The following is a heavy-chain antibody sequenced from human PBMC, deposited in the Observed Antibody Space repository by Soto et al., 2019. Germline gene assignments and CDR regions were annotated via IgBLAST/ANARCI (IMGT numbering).Heavy chain of an antibody. CDR2: ISYDGSNK. Sequence: PGGSLRLSCAASGFTFSSYGMHWVRQAPGKGLEWVAVISYDGSNKYYADSVKGRFTISRDNSKNTLYLQMNSLRAEDTAVYYCAKDHYYDSSGYPWGQGTLVTVS. V-gene: IGHV3-30*18. J-gene: IGHJ5*02. D-gene: IGHD3-22*01. CDR3: AKDHYYDSSGYP. CDR1: GFTFSSYG.